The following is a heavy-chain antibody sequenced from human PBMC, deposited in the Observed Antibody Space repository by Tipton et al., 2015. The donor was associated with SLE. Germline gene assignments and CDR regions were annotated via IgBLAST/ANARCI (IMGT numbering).Heavy chain of an antibody. CDR1: GFTFSSYA. Sequence: QVQLVQSGGGVVQPGRSLRLSCAASGFTFSSYAMHWVRQAPGKGLEWVAVISYDGSNKYYADSVKGRFTISRDNSKNTLYLQMNSLRAEDTAVYYCARASVAGTHYFDYWGQGTLVTVSS. CDR3: ARASVAGTHYFDY. CDR2: ISYDGSNK. D-gene: IGHD6-19*01. J-gene: IGHJ4*02. V-gene: IGHV3-30*04.